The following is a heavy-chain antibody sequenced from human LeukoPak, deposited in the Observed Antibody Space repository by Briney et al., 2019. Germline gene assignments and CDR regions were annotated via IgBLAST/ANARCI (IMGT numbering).Heavy chain of an antibody. D-gene: IGHD1-1*01. V-gene: IGHV4-39*07. CDR3: ATTGGLYAFDI. CDR1: VGSITISSYY. J-gene: IGHJ3*02. CDR2: IYYSGST. Sequence: SETLSLTCTFSVGSITISSYYWAWFRQPPGKGRGWIGSIYYSGSTYYNPSLKSRVTISVDTSKNQFSLKLSSVTAADTSVYYCATTGGLYAFDIWGQGTMVTVSS.